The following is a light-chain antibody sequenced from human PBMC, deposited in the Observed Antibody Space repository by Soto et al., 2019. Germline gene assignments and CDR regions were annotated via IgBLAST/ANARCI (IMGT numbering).Light chain of an antibody. Sequence: SYELTQPPSVSVSTGQTARITGSGDALPKQYAYWYQQKPGQAPVLVIYKDSERPSGIPERFSGSSSGTTVTLTISGVQAEDEADYYCQSADSSGTYAFGTGTKLTVL. CDR3: QSADSSGTYA. J-gene: IGLJ1*01. CDR1: ALPKQY. CDR2: KDS. V-gene: IGLV3-25*03.